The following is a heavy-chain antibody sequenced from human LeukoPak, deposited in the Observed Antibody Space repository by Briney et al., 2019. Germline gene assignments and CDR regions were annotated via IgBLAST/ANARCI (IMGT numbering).Heavy chain of an antibody. J-gene: IGHJ4*02. D-gene: IGHD6-13*01. CDR2: IYYSGST. CDR3: ARRTDSSSWYTLDY. Sequence: SETLSLTCTVSGGSISSYYWSWIRQPPGKGLEWIGYIYYSGSTNYNPSLKSRVTISVDTSKNQFSLKLSSVTAADTAVYYCARRTDSSSWYTLDYWGQGTLVTVSS. CDR1: GGSISSYY. V-gene: IGHV4-59*08.